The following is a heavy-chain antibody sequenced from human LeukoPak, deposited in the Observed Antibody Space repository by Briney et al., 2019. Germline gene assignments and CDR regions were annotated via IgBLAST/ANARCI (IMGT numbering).Heavy chain of an antibody. CDR1: GYTFASYY. CDR3: ARDTVGGYSSSWYYFDY. CDR2: INPSGGST. V-gene: IGHV1-46*01. Sequence: VASVKVSCKASGYTFASYYMHWVRQAPGQGLEWMGIINPSGGSTSYAQKFPGRVTMTRDTSTSTVYMELSSLRSEDTAVYYCARDTVGGYSSSWYYFDYWGQGTLVTVSS. J-gene: IGHJ4*02. D-gene: IGHD6-13*01.